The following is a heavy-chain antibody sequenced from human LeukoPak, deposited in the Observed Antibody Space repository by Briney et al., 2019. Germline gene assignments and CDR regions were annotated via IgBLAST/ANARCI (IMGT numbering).Heavy chain of an antibody. CDR3: ARYCGRDCYHDY. CDR1: GFTFSSYG. V-gene: IGHV3-33*01. Sequence: GGSLRLSCAASGFTFSSYGMHWVRQAPGKGLEWVAVIWYDGSNKYYADSVKGRFTISRDNSKNTLYLQMNSLRAEDTAVYYCARYCGRDCYHDYWGQGTLVTVSS. J-gene: IGHJ4*02. D-gene: IGHD2-21*02. CDR2: IWYDGSNK.